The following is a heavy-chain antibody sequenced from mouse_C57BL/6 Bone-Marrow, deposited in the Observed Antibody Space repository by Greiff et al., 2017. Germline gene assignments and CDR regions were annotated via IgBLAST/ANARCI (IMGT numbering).Heavy chain of an antibody. CDR1: GYTFTDYY. Sequence: QVQLQQSGAELVRPGASVKLSCKASGYTFTDYYINWVKQRPGQGLEWIARIYPGSGNTYYNEKFKGKATLTAEKSSSTAYMHLSSLTSEDSAVYFCARKLSLDYWGQGTTLTVSA. CDR3: ARKLSLDY. J-gene: IGHJ2*01. CDR2: IYPGSGNT. D-gene: IGHD3-2*02. V-gene: IGHV1-76*01.